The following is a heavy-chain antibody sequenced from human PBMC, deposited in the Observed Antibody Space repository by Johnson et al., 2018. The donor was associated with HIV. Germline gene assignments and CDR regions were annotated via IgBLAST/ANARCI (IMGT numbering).Heavy chain of an antibody. D-gene: IGHD2-2*01. CDR3: ARSGYCTTSSCTDDAFDI. Sequence: VQLVESGGGVVQPGRSLRLSCAASGFSVSSKYMSWVRKAPGKGLEWVSVIDTAGDTYYAGSVKGRFTISRDNSKNTLYLQMNSLRAEDTAVYYCARSGYCTTSSCTDDAFDIWGQGTMVTVSS. CDR1: GFSVSSKY. V-gene: IGHV3-66*02. J-gene: IGHJ3*02. CDR2: IDTAGDT.